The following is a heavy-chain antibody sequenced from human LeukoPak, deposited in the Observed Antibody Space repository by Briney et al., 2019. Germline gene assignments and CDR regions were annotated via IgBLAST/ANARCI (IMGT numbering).Heavy chain of an antibody. D-gene: IGHD1-1*01. J-gene: IGHJ6*03. V-gene: IGHV3-48*03. CDR3: ARGGRSWNAPNYYYYMDV. Sequence: GGSLRLSCAASGFTFSSYEMNWVRQAPGKGLEWVSYISSGGSTIYYADSVKGRFTISRDNAKNSLYLQMNSLRAEDTAVYYCARGGRSWNAPNYYYYMDVWGKGTTVTVSS. CDR2: ISSGGSTI. CDR1: GFTFSSYE.